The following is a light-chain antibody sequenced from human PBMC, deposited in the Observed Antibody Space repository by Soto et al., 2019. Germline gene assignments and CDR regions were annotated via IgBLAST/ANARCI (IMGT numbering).Light chain of an antibody. CDR3: QQYVTSPYS. CDR1: QSVSSSY. J-gene: IGKJ2*03. Sequence: EIVLTQSPGTLSLSPGERATLSCRASQSVSSSYLAWYQQKPGQAPRLLIHGVSTRATGTPDRFSGSGAGTDFTLTISRLQPEECGGYYWQQYVTSPYSFGRGTKLEIK. V-gene: IGKV3-20*01. CDR2: GVS.